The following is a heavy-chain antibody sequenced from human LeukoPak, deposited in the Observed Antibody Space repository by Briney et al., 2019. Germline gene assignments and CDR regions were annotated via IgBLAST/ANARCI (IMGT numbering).Heavy chain of an antibody. D-gene: IGHD7-27*01. CDR1: GGTISSSSYD. J-gene: IGHJ4*02. CDR3: AREGVGNY. Sequence: PSETLSLTCTVSGGTISSSSYDWSWIRQPPGKGLEWIAEINHSRSTNYNPSRKSRVTISVDTSKSQFSLKLSSVTAADTAVYYCAREGVGNYWGQGTLVTVSS. V-gene: IGHV4-39*07. CDR2: INHSRST.